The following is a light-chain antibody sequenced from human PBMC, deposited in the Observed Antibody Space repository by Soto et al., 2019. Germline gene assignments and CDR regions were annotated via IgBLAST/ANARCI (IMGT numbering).Light chain of an antibody. V-gene: IGLV2-8*01. Sequence: QSALTQPPSASGSPGQSVTISCTGTSSDVGGYNYVSWYQQHPGKAPRLVIFEVTKRPSGVPDRVSGSKSANTASLTVSGLQAEDEADYYCSSYAGTNHLVFGGGTKVTVL. CDR1: SSDVGGYNY. CDR2: EVT. CDR3: SSYAGTNHLV. J-gene: IGLJ2*01.